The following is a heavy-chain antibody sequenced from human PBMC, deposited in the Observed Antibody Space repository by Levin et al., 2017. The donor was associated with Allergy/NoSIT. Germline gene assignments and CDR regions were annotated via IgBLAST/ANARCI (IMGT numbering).Heavy chain of an antibody. CDR2: IYTSGST. V-gene: IGHV4-4*07. CDR1: GGSISSYY. D-gene: IGHD3-3*01. Sequence: SQTLSLTCTVSGGSISSYYWSWIRQPAGKGLEWIGRIYTSGSTNYNPSLKSRVTMSVDTSKNQFSLKLSSVTAADTAVYYCARDRSLEWFGYYYYGMDVWGQGTTVTVSS. CDR3: ARDRSLEWFGYYYYGMDV. J-gene: IGHJ6*02.